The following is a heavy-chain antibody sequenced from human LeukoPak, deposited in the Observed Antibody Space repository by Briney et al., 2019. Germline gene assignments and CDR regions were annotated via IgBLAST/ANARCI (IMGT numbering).Heavy chain of an antibody. D-gene: IGHD6-19*01. J-gene: IGHJ4*02. Sequence: GGSLRLSCAASGFTFSSYVMHWVRQAPGKGLEWVAVISYDGSNKYYADSVKGRFTISRDNSKNTLYLQLNSLRAEDTAVYYCARVRVADEYYFDYWGQGTLVTVSS. CDR2: ISYDGSNK. CDR3: ARVRVADEYYFDY. V-gene: IGHV3-30-3*01. CDR1: GFTFSSYV.